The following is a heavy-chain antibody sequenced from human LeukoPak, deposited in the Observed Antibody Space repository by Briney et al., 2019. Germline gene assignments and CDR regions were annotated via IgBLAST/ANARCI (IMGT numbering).Heavy chain of an antibody. D-gene: IGHD3-3*02. CDR1: GFTFSSYA. J-gene: IGHJ4*02. CDR3: ANLCISCDCVPTFDY. CDR2: ISSSGGST. V-gene: IGHV3-23*01. Sequence: GGSLRLSCAASGFTFSSYAMSWVRQAPGKGLKWVSAISSSGGSTYYADSVKGRFTISRDNSKNTLYLQMNSLRAEDTAVYYCANLCISCDCVPTFDYWGQGTRVTVSS.